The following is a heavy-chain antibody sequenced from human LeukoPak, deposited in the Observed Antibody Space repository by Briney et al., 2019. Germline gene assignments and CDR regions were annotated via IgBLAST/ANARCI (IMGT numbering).Heavy chain of an antibody. J-gene: IGHJ4*02. V-gene: IGHV3-49*04. CDR3: TGNLSSSWYYFDY. Sequence: SLRLPCTASGFTLGDYAMSWVRQAPGKGLEWVAFIGSKAYGGTTEYAASVKGRFTISRDDSKSIAYLQMNSLKAEDTAVYYCTGNLSSSWYYFDYWGQGTLVTVSS. CDR1: GFTLGDYA. CDR2: IGSKAYGGTT. D-gene: IGHD6-13*01.